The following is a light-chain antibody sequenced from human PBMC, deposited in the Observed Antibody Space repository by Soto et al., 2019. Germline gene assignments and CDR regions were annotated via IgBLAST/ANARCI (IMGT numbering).Light chain of an antibody. CDR3: TSYTSSSTPYV. J-gene: IGLJ1*01. CDR1: SSEVGAYTY. Sequence: SVLTQPASVSGSPGQSITISCAGTSSEVGAYTYVSWYQQHPGKAPKLMIYDVSNRPSGVSNRFSGSKSGNTASLTISGLQAEDEADYYCTSYTSSSTPYVFGGGTKVTVL. CDR2: DVS. V-gene: IGLV2-14*01.